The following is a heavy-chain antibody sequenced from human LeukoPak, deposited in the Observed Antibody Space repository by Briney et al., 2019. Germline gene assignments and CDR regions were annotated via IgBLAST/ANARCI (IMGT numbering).Heavy chain of an antibody. CDR1: GFTFSDYY. Sequence: GGSLRLSCAASGFTFSDYYMSWIRQAPGKGLEWISHISAASHGIYYAVSVKGRFTVFRDNAKNSLFLQMNSLRAEDTAAYYCAREGDGYNSPIDYWGQGTLVTVSS. CDR3: AREGDGYNSPIDY. V-gene: IGHV3-11*04. D-gene: IGHD5-24*01. CDR2: ISAASHGI. J-gene: IGHJ4*02.